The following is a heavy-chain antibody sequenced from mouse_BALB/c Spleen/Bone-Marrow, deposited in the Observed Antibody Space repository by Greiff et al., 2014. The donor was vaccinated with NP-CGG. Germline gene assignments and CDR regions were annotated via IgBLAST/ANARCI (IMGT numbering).Heavy chain of an antibody. J-gene: IGHJ4*01. Sequence: EVHLVEPGGGLVKPGGSLKLSCAASGFTFSDFYMYWVRQTPEKRLEWVATISYGGSYIYYPDSVKGRFTISRDDAENNLYLQMSSLKSEDTAMYYCARDRGVQGYAMDYWGQGTSVTVSS. CDR1: GFTFSDFY. CDR2: ISYGGSYI. CDR3: ARDRGVQGYAMDY. V-gene: IGHV5-4*02. D-gene: IGHD2-14*01.